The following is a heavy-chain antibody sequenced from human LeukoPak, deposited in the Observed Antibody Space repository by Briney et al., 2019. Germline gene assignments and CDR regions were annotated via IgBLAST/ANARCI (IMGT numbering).Heavy chain of an antibody. V-gene: IGHV3-23*01. J-gene: IGHJ3*02. D-gene: IGHD3-10*01. CDR3: AKLYYYGSGSLWSLDAFDI. CDR2: IIGSGGST. CDR1: GFTFSSYA. Sequence: GGSLRLSCAASGFTFSSYAMSWVRQAPGKGLEWVSAIIGSGGSTYYADSVKGRFTISRDNSKNTLYLQMNSLRAEDTAVYYCAKLYYYGSGSLWSLDAFDIWGQGTMVTVSS.